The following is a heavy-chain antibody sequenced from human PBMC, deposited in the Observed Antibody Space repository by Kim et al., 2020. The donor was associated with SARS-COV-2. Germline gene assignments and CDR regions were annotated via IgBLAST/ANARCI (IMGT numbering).Heavy chain of an antibody. CDR2: ISGSGGST. CDR1: GFTFSSYA. J-gene: IGHJ3*02. V-gene: IGHV3-23*01. D-gene: IGHD3-9*01. Sequence: GGSLRLSCAASGFTFSSYAMSWVRQAPGKGLEWVSAISGSGGSTYYADSVKGRFTISRDNSKNTLYLQMNSLRAEDTAVYYCAESGGQNPIYFDIWGQGTMVTVSS. CDR3: AESGGQNPIYFDI.